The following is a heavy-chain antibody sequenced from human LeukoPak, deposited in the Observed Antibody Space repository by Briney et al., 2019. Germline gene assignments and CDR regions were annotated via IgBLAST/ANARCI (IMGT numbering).Heavy chain of an antibody. D-gene: IGHD2-15*01. CDR1: GFTFSSYS. CDR2: VSSTSSFI. CDR3: AREDLLLRSLYGMDV. Sequence: PGGSLRLSCAASGFTFSSYSINWVRQAPGKGLEWVSCVSSTSSFIYYADSVKGRFTISRDNAKNSLYLQMNSLRAEDTAVYYCAREDLLLRSLYGMDVWGQGTTVTVSS. V-gene: IGHV3-21*01. J-gene: IGHJ6*02.